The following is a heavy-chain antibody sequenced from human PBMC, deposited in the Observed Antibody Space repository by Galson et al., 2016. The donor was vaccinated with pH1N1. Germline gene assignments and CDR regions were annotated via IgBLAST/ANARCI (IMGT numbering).Heavy chain of an antibody. V-gene: IGHV1-24*01. CDR2: FDPDEGET. CDR1: GSRYTVSGSS. D-gene: IGHD3-16*01. J-gene: IGHJ4*02. Sequence: SVKVSCKVSGSRYTVSGSSMHWVRQAPGKGLEWMGGFDPDEGETIYAQTFQGRLTLTEDTSTNTAYMDLRSLTSEDTAVYYCATAEVARGESFDHWGQGTLVTVSS. CDR3: ATAEVARGESFDH.